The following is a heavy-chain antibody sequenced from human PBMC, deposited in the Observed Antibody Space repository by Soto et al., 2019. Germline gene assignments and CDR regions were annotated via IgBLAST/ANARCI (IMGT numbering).Heavy chain of an antibody. J-gene: IGHJ3*02. CDR1: GYTFTSYG. Sequence: ASVKVSCKASGYTFTSYGIHWVRQAPGQRLEWTGWINAGNGNTKYSEKFQGRVTITRDTSTSTAYMELRSLRSDDTAVYYCAIFANTVEYSGSYLGAFDIWGQGTMVTVSS. V-gene: IGHV1-3*01. D-gene: IGHD1-26*01. CDR3: AIFANTVEYSGSYLGAFDI. CDR2: INAGNGNT.